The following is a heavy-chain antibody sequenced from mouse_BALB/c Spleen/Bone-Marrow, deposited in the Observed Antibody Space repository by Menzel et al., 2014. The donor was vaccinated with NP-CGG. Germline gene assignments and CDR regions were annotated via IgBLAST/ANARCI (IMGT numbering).Heavy chain of an antibody. Sequence: VHLVESGAELVRPGASVKASCKASGYTFTNYWINWVRQRPGQGLEWIGNIYPSDSYSNYNQKFKDKATLTVDKSSSTAYMQLSSPTSEDSAVYYCTRRDRYDYYGVDYWGQGTSVTVSS. J-gene: IGHJ4*01. CDR1: GYTFTNYW. V-gene: IGHV1S126*01. D-gene: IGHD2-14*01. CDR3: TRRDRYDYYGVDY. CDR2: IYPSDSYS.